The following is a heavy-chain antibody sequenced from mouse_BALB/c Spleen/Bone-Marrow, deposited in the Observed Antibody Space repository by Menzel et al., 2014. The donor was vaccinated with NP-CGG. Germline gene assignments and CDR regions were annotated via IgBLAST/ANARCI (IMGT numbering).Heavy chain of an antibody. D-gene: IGHD2-1*01. V-gene: IGHV1-4*01. CDR3: ARVYGNYDAMDY. Sequence: LVESGAELARPGASAKMSCRASGYTFXTYTMHWVKQRPGQGLEWIGYINPSSGYTYYNQKFKDKATLTADKSSSAAYLQLSSLTSEDSAVYYCARVYGNYDAMDYWGQGTSVTVSS. CDR2: INPSSGYT. CDR1: GYTFXTYT. J-gene: IGHJ4*01.